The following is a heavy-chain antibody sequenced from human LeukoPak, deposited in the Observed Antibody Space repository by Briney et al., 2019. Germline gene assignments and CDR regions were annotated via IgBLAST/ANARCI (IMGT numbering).Heavy chain of an antibody. CDR1: GFTFGDYT. D-gene: IGHD3-22*01. CDR3: ASIPTYYFESSRDY. Sequence: GGSLRLSCTTSGFTFGDYTMSWVRQPPGKGLEWVSSISGSGDRIYYADSVKGRFTISRDSSKNTVYVQMNSLRAEDTAVYYCASIPTYYFESSRDYWGQGTLVTVSS. V-gene: IGHV3-23*01. J-gene: IGHJ4*02. CDR2: ISGSGDRI.